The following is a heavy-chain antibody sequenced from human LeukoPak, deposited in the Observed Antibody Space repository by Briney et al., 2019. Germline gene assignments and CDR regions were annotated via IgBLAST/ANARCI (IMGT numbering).Heavy chain of an antibody. CDR1: GFTFSGYW. CDR2: IKQDGTER. Sequence: GGSLRLSCAASGFTFSGYWMSWVRQAPGKGLEWVANIKQDGTERYYVDSVKGRFTISRDNAKNSLYLQMNSLRAEDTAVYYCARERIFSYWGQGTLVTVSS. J-gene: IGHJ4*02. V-gene: IGHV3-7*01. CDR3: ARERIFSY.